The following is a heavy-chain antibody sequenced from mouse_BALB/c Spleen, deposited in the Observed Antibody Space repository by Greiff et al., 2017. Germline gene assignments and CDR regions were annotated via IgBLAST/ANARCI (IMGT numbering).Heavy chain of an antibody. D-gene: IGHD1-1*01. CDR3: ALIDMDY. V-gene: IGHV14-3*02. CDR2: IDPANGNT. J-gene: IGHJ4*01. CDR1: GFNIKDTY. Sequence: EVQRVESGAELVKPGASVKLSCTASGFNIKDTYMHWVKQRPEQGLEWIGRIDPANGNTKYDPKFQGKATITADTSSNTAYLQLSSLTSEDTAVYYCALIDMDYWGQGTSVTVSS.